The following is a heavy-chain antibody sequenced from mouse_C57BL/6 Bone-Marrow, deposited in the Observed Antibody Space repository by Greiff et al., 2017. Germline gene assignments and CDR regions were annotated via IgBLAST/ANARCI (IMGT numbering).Heavy chain of an antibody. J-gene: IGHJ1*03. Sequence: VQRVESGAELARPGASVKLSCKASGYTFTSYGISWVKQRTGQGLEWIGEIYPRSGNTYYNEKFKGKATLTADKSSSTAYMELRSLTSEDSAVYFCARRDYDYDGWYFDVWGTGTTVTVSS. CDR2: IYPRSGNT. D-gene: IGHD2-4*01. CDR3: ARRDYDYDGWYFDV. CDR1: GYTFTSYG. V-gene: IGHV1-81*01.